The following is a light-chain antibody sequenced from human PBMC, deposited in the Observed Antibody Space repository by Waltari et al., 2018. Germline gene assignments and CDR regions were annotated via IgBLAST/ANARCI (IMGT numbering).Light chain of an antibody. J-gene: IGKJ2*01. CDR3: MQALQTPRYT. CDR2: LGS. V-gene: IGKV2-28*01. CDR1: QSLLHSNGYNY. Sequence: DIVMTQSPLSLPVTPGEPASISCRSSQSLLHSNGYNYLDWYLQKPWQSPQLLIYLGSNRASGVPDRFSGSGSGTDFTLKISRVEAEDVGVYYCMQALQTPRYTFGQGTKLEIK.